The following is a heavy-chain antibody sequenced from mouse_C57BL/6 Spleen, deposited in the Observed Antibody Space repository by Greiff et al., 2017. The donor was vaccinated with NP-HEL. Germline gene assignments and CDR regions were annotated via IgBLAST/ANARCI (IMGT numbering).Heavy chain of an antibody. CDR2: INPNNGGT. V-gene: IGHV1-18*01. J-gene: IGHJ3*01. Sequence: EVQLQQSGPELVKPGASVKIPCKASGYTFTDYNMDWVKQSHGKSLEWIGDINPNNGGTIYNQKFKGKATLTVDKSSSTAYMELRSLTSEDTAVYYCARSTPQRGFAYWGQGTLVTVSA. CDR3: ARSTPQRGFAY. CDR1: GYTFTDYN.